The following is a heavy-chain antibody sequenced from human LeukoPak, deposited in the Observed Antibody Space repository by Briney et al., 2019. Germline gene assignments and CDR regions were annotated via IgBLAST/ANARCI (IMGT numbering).Heavy chain of an antibody. J-gene: IGHJ4*02. D-gene: IGHD1-7*01. CDR1: GFTFSGFD. Sequence: GGSLRLSCAASGFTFSGFDMYWVRQAPGKGLEWVAVISHDGSHTQHADSVKGRFTISRDNSKRTLYLQMNSLRPEDTAVYYCARGWRGTFDYWGQGTLVTVSS. CDR2: ISHDGSHT. CDR3: ARGWRGTFDY. V-gene: IGHV3-30*03.